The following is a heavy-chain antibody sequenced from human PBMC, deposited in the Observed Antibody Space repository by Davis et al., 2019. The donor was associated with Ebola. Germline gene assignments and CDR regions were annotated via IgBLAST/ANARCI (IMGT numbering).Heavy chain of an antibody. CDR2: ITTNGWST. D-gene: IGHD2-2*01. V-gene: IGHV3-48*01. Sequence: PGGSLRLSCAASGFNFSDYSMNWVRQAPGKGLEWVSSITTNGWSTYYADSVKGRFIISRDNAKNSLFLQMHSLRGDDTAVYFCARETPISSRSDWWGQGTLVTVSS. J-gene: IGHJ4*02. CDR1: GFNFSDYS. CDR3: ARETPISSRSDW.